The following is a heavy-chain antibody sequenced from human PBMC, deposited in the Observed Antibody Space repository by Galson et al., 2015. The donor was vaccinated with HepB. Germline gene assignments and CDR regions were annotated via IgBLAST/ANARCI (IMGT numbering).Heavy chain of an antibody. J-gene: IGHJ4*02. CDR2: IWQDGHVK. CDR3: VRESLMAMVTFDL. CDR1: GFTLSHYG. D-gene: IGHD5-18*01. Sequence: LRLSCAASGFTLSHYGMHWVRQAPGRGLEWVAVIWQDGHVKYYADSVKGRFTISRDNSKNKLYLQMNSLRAEDTAIYYCVRESLMAMVTFDLWGRGTLVTVSS. V-gene: IGHV3-33*01.